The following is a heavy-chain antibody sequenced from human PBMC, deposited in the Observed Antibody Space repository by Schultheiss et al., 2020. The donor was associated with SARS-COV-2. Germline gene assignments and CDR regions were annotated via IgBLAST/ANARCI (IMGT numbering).Heavy chain of an antibody. V-gene: IGHV4-59*01. Sequence: GSLRLSCTVSGGSISSDYWSWIRQPPGKGLEWIGYIYYSGSTNYNPSLKSRVTISVDTSKNQFSLKLSSVTAADTAVYYCARGSGYIGYEYYFDYWGQGTLVTVSS. CDR2: IYYSGST. D-gene: IGHD5-12*01. CDR1: GGSISSDY. CDR3: ARGSGYIGYEYYFDY. J-gene: IGHJ4*02.